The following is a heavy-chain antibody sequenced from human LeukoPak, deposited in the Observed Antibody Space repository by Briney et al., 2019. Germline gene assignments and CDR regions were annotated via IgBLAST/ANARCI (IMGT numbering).Heavy chain of an antibody. Sequence: GGSLRLSCAASGFTFSNAWMSWVRQAPGKGLEWVSAISGSGGSTYYADSVKGRFTISRDNSKNTLYLQMHSLRADDSAVYYCARDLQYLLLMGEIDYWGQGTLVTVSS. CDR2: ISGSGGST. CDR3: ARDLQYLLLMGEIDY. V-gene: IGHV3-23*01. CDR1: GFTFSNAW. J-gene: IGHJ4*02. D-gene: IGHD2-2*01.